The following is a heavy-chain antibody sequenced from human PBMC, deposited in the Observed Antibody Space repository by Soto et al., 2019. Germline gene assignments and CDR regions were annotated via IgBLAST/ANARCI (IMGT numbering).Heavy chain of an antibody. CDR1: GGTFNTYT. J-gene: IGHJ4*02. Sequence: QVQVVQSGAEVKKPESSVKVSCKPSGGTFNTYTVNWVRLAPGHGLEWLGRFIPILDMANYAQNVQDRVTIPADRSTFTAYMGLNSLTSDDTAVYYCAITYCRDNSCPRDFDFWGPGTRVTVSS. V-gene: IGHV1-69*02. D-gene: IGHD2-21*01. CDR2: FIPILDMA. CDR3: AITYCRDNSCPRDFDF.